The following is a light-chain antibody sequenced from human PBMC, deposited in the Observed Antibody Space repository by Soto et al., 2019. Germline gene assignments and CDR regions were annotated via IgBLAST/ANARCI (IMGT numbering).Light chain of an antibody. J-gene: IGKJ2*01. CDR1: QDISNH. CDR3: QQYDNLPYT. Sequence: DIQMTQSPSSLSASVGDRVTITCQASQDISNHLNWYRQKPVKAPKLLIYDASNLETGVPSRFSGSGSATDFSFISSSLQPEDSATYYCQQYDNLPYTFGPGTKLEIK. V-gene: IGKV1-33*01. CDR2: DAS.